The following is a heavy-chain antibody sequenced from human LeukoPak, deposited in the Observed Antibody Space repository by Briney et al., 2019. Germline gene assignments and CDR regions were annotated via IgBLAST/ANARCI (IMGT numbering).Heavy chain of an antibody. V-gene: IGHV1-69*05. Sequence: SVKVSCKASGGTFSSYGISWVRQAPGQGLEWMGGIIPIFGTANYAQKFQGRVTITTDESTSTAYMELSSLRAEDTAVYYCAKTKYQLLWGIFHIWGQGTMVTVSS. CDR2: IIPIFGTA. J-gene: IGHJ3*02. CDR3: AKTKYQLLWGIFHI. CDR1: GGTFSSYG. D-gene: IGHD2-2*01.